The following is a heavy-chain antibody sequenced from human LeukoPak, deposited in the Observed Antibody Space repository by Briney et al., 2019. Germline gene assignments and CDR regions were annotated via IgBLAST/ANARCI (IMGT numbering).Heavy chain of an antibody. D-gene: IGHD3-22*01. CDR2: ISAYNGNT. Sequence: GASVKVSGKASGYTFTSYGISWVRQAPGQGLEWMGWISAYNGNTNYAQKLQGRVTMTTDTSTSTAYMELRSLRSDDTAVYYCARVGDSSGYYKGFDIWGQGTMVTVSS. V-gene: IGHV1-18*01. CDR1: GYTFTSYG. J-gene: IGHJ3*02. CDR3: ARVGDSSGYYKGFDI.